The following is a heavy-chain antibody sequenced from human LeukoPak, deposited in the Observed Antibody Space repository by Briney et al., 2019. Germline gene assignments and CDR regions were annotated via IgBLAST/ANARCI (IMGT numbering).Heavy chain of an antibody. CDR3: ARESVVRGVINGIDV. V-gene: IGHV3-66*01. CDR2: VYSGGTT. CDR1: AFTAITNY. D-gene: IGHD3-10*01. J-gene: IGHJ6*02. Sequence: GGCPRLSCAAAAFTAITNYLSWGRHAPGGRLEWGSVVYSGGTTYHADSVKGRFTISRDNSKNTIYLQMNRLRADDTAVYYCARESVVRGVINGIDVWGQGTTVTVSS.